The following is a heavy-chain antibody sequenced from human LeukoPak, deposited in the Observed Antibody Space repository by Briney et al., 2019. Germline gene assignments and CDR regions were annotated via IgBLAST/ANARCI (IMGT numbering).Heavy chain of an antibody. CDR2: ISSSSSYI. CDR3: ARDLGDYSFDY. V-gene: IGHV3-21*01. Sequence: GGSLRLSCAASGFTFSSYSMNWVRQAPGKGLEWVSSISSSSSYIYYADSVKGRFTTSRDNAKNSLYLQMNSLRAEDTAVYYYARDLGDYSFDYWGQGTLVTVSS. J-gene: IGHJ4*02. CDR1: GFTFSSYS. D-gene: IGHD4-17*01.